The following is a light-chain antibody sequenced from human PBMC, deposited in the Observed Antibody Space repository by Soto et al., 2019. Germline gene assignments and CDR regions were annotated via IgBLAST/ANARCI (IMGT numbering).Light chain of an antibody. V-gene: IGKV1-39*01. CDR3: QQSYSTTWT. Sequence: DIKMTQSTSPLSESEGDRFTMTCRASQSISSYLNWYQQKPGKAPKLLIYAASSLQSGVPSRFSGSGSETDFTLTISSLQPEDFATYYCQQSYSTTWTFGQGTKVDIK. CDR2: AAS. J-gene: IGKJ1*01. CDR1: QSISSY.